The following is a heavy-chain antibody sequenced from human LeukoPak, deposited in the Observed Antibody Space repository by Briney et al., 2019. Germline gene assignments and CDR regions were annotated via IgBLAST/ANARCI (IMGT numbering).Heavy chain of an antibody. V-gene: IGHV1-2*02. CDR2: INPNSGGT. CDR3: ARAVLRYFDWLSPNDY. CDR1: GYTFTGYY. D-gene: IGHD3-9*01. Sequence: GASVKVSCKASGYTFTGYYMHWVRQAPGQGLEWMGWINPNSGGTNYAQKFQGRVTMTRDMSISTAYMELSRLRSDDTAVYYCARAVLRYFDWLSPNDYWGQGTLVTVSS. J-gene: IGHJ4*02.